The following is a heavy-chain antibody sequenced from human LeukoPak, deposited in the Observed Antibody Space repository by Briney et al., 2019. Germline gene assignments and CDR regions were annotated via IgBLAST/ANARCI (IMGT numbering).Heavy chain of an antibody. J-gene: IGHJ4*02. CDR2: INHSGST. CDR3: ARDSFRFSANDY. D-gene: IGHD1-26*01. V-gene: IGHV4-34*01. Sequence: SETLSLTCAVYGGSFSGYYWSWIRQPPGKGLEWIGEINHSGSTNYNPSLKSRVTISVDTSKNQFSLKLSSVTAADTAVYYCARDSFRFSANDYWGQGTLVTVSS. CDR1: GGSFSGYY.